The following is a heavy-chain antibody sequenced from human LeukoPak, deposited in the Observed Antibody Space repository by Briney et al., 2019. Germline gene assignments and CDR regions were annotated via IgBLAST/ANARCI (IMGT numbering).Heavy chain of an antibody. CDR3: ARGWRYYDFWSGYWERRKDYYGMEV. V-gene: IGHV1-8*01. CDR1: GYTFTSYD. CDR2: MNPNNGNT. Sequence: ASVKVSCKPSGYTFTSYDINWVRQATGQGLEWMGWMNPNNGNTVYAQKFQGRVTMTRNTSISTAYMELSSPRSEDTAVYYCARGWRYYDFWSGYWERRKDYYGMEVWGPGTTVTVSS. J-gene: IGHJ6*02. D-gene: IGHD3-3*01.